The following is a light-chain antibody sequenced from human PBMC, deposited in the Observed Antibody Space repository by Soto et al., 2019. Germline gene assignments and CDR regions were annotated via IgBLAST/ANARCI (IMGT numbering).Light chain of an antibody. Sequence: QSALTQPASVSGSPGQSITISCTGTSSDVGNYNLVSWYQQHPGEAPKLMIYEGTKRPSGVSNRFSGSKFGTTASLTISGLEAEDEVYYYCCSYAGDSTWVFGGGTKLTVL. CDR3: CSYAGDSTWV. CDR1: SSDVGNYNL. V-gene: IGLV2-23*01. J-gene: IGLJ3*02. CDR2: EGT.